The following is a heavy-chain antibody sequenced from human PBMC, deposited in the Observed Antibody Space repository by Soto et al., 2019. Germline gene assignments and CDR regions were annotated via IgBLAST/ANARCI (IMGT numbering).Heavy chain of an antibody. CDR3: ARGSLYCSGGSCYPMQFDY. J-gene: IGHJ4*02. D-gene: IGHD2-15*01. Sequence: ASVKVSCKASGYTFASYYMHWVRQAPGQGLEWMGIINPSGGSTSYAQKFQGRVTMTRDTSTSTVYMELSSLRSEDTAVYYCARGSLYCSGGSCYPMQFDYWGQATLVAVSS. V-gene: IGHV1-46*01. CDR1: GYTFASYY. CDR2: INPSGGST.